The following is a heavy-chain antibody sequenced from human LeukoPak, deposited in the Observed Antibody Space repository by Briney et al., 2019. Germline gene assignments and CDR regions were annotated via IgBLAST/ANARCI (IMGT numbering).Heavy chain of an antibody. Sequence: GGSLRLSCAASGFTFSSYSMTWVRQAPGKGLEWVSSISSSSSYIYYADSVKGRFTISRDNAKNSLYLQMNSLRAEDTAVYYCASPDEEYSSSPLGFDYWGQGTLVTVSS. CDR2: ISSSSSYI. CDR3: ASPDEEYSSSPLGFDY. J-gene: IGHJ4*02. D-gene: IGHD6-6*01. CDR1: GFTFSSYS. V-gene: IGHV3-21*01.